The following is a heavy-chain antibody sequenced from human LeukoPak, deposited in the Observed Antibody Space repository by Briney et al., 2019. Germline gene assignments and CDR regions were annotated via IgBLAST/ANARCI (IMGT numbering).Heavy chain of an antibody. J-gene: IGHJ3*02. CDR2: IYWDDDT. V-gene: IGHV2-5*02. CDR1: GFSLSTSGVS. CDR3: AHAPYDRLYKHTFDI. D-gene: IGHD3-22*01. Sequence: SGPTLVNPTQTLTLTCTFSGFSLSTSGVSVGWIRQPPGKALEWLALIYWDDDTRYSPSLKSRLAITKDTSKNQVVLVMTNMGPEDTATYYCAHAPYDRLYKHTFDICGQGTLVIVSS.